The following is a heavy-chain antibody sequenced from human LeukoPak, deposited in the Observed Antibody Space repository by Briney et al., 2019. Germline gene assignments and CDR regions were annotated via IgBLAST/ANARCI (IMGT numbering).Heavy chain of an antibody. CDR1: GFTFSSYW. J-gene: IGHJ4*02. Sequence: GGSLRLSCAASGFTFSSYWMSWVRQAPGKGLEWVANIKKDGSEKYYVDSVKGRLTISRDNAKNSLSLQMNSLRAEDTAVYYCARVEASGYDYGAFDSWGQGALVTVSS. V-gene: IGHV3-7*01. D-gene: IGHD5-12*01. CDR3: ARVEASGYDYGAFDS. CDR2: IKKDGSEK.